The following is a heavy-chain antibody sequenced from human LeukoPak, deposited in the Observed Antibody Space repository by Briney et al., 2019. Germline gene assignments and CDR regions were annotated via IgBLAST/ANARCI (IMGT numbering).Heavy chain of an antibody. V-gene: IGHV1-24*01. D-gene: IGHD2-2*01. CDR1: GYTLTELS. Sequence: ASVKVSCKVSGYTLTELSMHWVRQAPGKGLEWMGGFDPEDGETIYAQKFQGRVTMTEDTSTDTAYMELSSLRSEDTAVYYCARDQHAGKVVPAATDYWGQGTLVTVSS. CDR2: FDPEDGET. J-gene: IGHJ4*02. CDR3: ARDQHAGKVVPAATDY.